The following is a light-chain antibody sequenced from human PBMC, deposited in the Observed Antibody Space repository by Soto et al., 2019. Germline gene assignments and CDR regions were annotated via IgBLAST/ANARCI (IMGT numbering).Light chain of an antibody. CDR1: RSDVGTYNN. CDR3: SSLTTRFTYV. Sequence: QSALTQPPSASGSPGQSVTISCTGTRSDVGTYNNVSWYQQHPGKAPKLIIYEVSKRPSGVPDRFSGSKSGNTASLTVSGLQAEDEADYYCSSLTTRFTYVFGTGTKVTVL. CDR2: EVS. V-gene: IGLV2-8*01. J-gene: IGLJ1*01.